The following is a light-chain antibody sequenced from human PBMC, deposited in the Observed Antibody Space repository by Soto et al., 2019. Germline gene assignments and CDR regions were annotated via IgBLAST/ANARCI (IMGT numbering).Light chain of an antibody. CDR1: RNYNL. CDR2: EDT. V-gene: IGLV2-23*01. J-gene: IGLJ2*01. Sequence: QSVLTQPASVSGSPGQSITISCTGIRNYNLVSWFQLHPGEAPKLLIYEDTKRPSGVSDRFSGSKSGNTASLTISGLRAEDEADYHCCSYRDTTTVVFGGGTKLTVL. CDR3: CSYRDTTTVV.